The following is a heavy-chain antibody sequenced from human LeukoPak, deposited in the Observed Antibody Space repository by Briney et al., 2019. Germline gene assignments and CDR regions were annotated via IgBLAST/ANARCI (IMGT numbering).Heavy chain of an antibody. CDR3: ARVGGNSADY. D-gene: IGHD4-23*01. J-gene: IGHJ4*02. CDR1: GGTFSSYA. Sequence: VASVKVSCKASGGTFSSYAISWARQAPGQGLEWMGGIIPIFGTASYAQKFQGRVTITADKSTSTAYMELSSLRSEDTAVYYCARVGGNSADYWGQGTLVTVSS. CDR2: IIPIFGTA. V-gene: IGHV1-69*06.